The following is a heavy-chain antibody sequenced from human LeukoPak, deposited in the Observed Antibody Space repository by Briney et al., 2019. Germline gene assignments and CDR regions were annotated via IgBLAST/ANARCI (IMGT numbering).Heavy chain of an antibody. D-gene: IGHD6-6*01. Sequence: GGSLRLSCAASGFTFSSYSMNWVRQAPGKGLGWVSSISSSSSYIYYADSVKGRFTISRDNSKNTLYLQMNSLRAEDTAVYYCAKMRGIAARPAAFDIWGQGTMVTVSS. CDR1: GFTFSSYS. V-gene: IGHV3-21*01. J-gene: IGHJ3*02. CDR2: ISSSSSYI. CDR3: AKMRGIAARPAAFDI.